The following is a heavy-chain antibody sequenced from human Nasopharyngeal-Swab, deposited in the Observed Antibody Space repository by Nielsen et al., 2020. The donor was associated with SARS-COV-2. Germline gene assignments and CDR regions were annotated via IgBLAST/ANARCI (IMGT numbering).Heavy chain of an antibody. V-gene: IGHV3-21*01. Sequence: GESLKISCATSGFTFTTYWMSWVRQAPGKGLEWVSSISSSSSYIYYADSVKGRFTISRDNAKNSLYLQMNSLRAEDTAVYYCARVTGTPEYFQHWGQGTLVTVSS. CDR3: ARVTGTPEYFQH. CDR2: ISSSSSYI. J-gene: IGHJ1*01. D-gene: IGHD3-10*01. CDR1: GFTFTTYW.